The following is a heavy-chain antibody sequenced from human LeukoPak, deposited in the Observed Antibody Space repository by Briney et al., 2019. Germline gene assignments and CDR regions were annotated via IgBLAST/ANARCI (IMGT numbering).Heavy chain of an antibody. CDR2: ISFYSGNL. D-gene: IGHD3-10*01. CDR1: GFTLRDYA. J-gene: IGHJ4*02. Sequence: GGSLRLSCAASGFTLRDYAMHWVRQVPGKGLEWVAGISFYSGNLDYANSVKGRFTISRDNANNSLYLQMNSLTPEDTAWYFCAKAKGFAAMYYFDYWGQGTLVTVSS. CDR3: AKAKGFAAMYYFDY. V-gene: IGHV3-9*01.